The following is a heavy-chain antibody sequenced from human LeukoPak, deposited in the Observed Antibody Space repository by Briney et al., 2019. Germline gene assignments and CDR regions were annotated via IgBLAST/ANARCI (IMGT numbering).Heavy chain of an antibody. CDR2: IYYRGST. V-gene: IGHV4-59*01. Sequence: PSETLSLTCTVSGGSISSYYWSWIRQPPGKGLEWIGYIYYRGSTNYNPSLKSRVTISVDTSKNQFSLKMTSVTAADTAVYYCARTWTRGWFDPWGQGILVTVSS. D-gene: IGHD1-1*01. J-gene: IGHJ5*02. CDR3: ARTWTRGWFDP. CDR1: GGSISSYY.